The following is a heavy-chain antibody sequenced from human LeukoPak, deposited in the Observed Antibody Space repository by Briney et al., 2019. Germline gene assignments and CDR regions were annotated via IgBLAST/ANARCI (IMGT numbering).Heavy chain of an antibody. V-gene: IGHV3-23*01. CDR1: GFPFETNA. J-gene: IGHJ4*02. CDR3: AKDWIQFNRVFDCFDS. CDR2: IGNTET. Sequence: GGSLRLSCAPSGFPFETNAMSWVRQAPGKGLEWVATIGNTETFYADSVTGRFTISRDNSKNTVNLQMNRLRVQDTAIYYCAKDWIQFNRVFDCFDSWGQGALVTVSS. D-gene: IGHD5-18*01.